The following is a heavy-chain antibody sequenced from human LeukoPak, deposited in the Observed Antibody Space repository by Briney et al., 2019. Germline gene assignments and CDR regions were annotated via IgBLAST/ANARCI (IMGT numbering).Heavy chain of an antibody. Sequence: GASVKVSCKASGYTFTSYDINWVRQATGQGLEWMGWMSPNSGNTGYAQKFQGRVTMTRNTSISTAYMELSSLRSEDTAVYYCARARLRRIWFDPWGQGTLVTVSS. CDR1: GYTFTSYD. J-gene: IGHJ5*02. V-gene: IGHV1-8*01. CDR2: MSPNSGNT. D-gene: IGHD4-17*01. CDR3: ARARLRRIWFDP.